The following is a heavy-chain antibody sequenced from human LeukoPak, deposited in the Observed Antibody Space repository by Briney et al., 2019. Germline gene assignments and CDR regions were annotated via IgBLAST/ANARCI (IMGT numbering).Heavy chain of an antibody. CDR3: TTDNADAYTFRWYFDF. J-gene: IGHJ2*01. V-gene: IGHV3-74*01. CDR2: LSPDGSNI. CDR1: DFVFGRYW. Sequence: GGSLRLSCETSDFVFGRYWMNWVRQAPGKGLVWVSGLSPDGSNIRYADSVKGRFTVSRDNAKNTLYLQMNSLRAEDTAVYYCTTDNADAYTFRWYFDFWGRGTLVTVSS. D-gene: IGHD2-2*01.